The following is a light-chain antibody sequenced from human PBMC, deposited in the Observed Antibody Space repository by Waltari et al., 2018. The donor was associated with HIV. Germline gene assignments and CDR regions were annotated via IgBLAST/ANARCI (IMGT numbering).Light chain of an antibody. Sequence: QSALTQPPSASGFPGQSVAISCTGTSSYVGGYNSVSWHQQHPGKDPKLLIYAVNKPPSGVPDRFSGSKSGNTASLTVSGLHVDDEADYYCSSFSDNNRIVFGTGTRVTVL. V-gene: IGLV2-8*01. CDR2: AVN. CDR3: SSFSDNNRIV. J-gene: IGLJ1*01. CDR1: SSYVGGYNS.